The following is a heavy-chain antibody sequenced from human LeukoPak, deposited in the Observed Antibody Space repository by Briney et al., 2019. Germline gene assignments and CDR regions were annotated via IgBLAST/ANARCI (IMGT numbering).Heavy chain of an antibody. D-gene: IGHD6-13*01. J-gene: IGHJ1*01. CDR2: ISGSGGGT. Sequence: GGSLRLSCAASGFTFSSYAMNWVRQAPGKGLEWVSAISGSGGGTYYSDSVKGRFTISRDNSKNTLYLQMNSLRAEDTAVYYSSLEGSSWYRYFQHWGQGTLVTVSS. CDR3: SLEGSSWYRYFQH. CDR1: GFTFSSYA. V-gene: IGHV3-23*01.